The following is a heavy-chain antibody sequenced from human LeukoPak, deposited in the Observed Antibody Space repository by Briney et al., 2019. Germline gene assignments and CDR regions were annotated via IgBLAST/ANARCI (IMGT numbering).Heavy chain of an antibody. D-gene: IGHD4/OR15-4a*01. Sequence: GGSLRLSSTVSGFTVSSNSMSWVRQAPGKGLEWVSFIYSDNTHYSDSVKGRFTISRDNSKNTLYLQMNSLRAEDTAVYYCARRAGAYSHPYDYWGQGTLVTVSS. CDR1: GFTVSSNS. CDR3: ARRAGAYSHPYDY. CDR2: IYSDNT. J-gene: IGHJ4*02. V-gene: IGHV3-53*01.